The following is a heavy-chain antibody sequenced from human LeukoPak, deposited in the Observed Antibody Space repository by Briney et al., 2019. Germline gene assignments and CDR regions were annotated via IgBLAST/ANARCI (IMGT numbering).Heavy chain of an antibody. Sequence: GGSLRLSCTASGFTFSDYWITWVRQAPGKWPEWVANIKQDGSQRYYVDSVRGRLTISRDNAKHSLFLQMNGLRAEDTAVYYCARRGGSSSRRSPIDYWGQGTLVTVSS. V-gene: IGHV3-7*01. J-gene: IGHJ4*02. CDR1: GFTFSDYW. CDR3: ARRGGSSSRRSPIDY. D-gene: IGHD6-6*01. CDR2: IKQDGSQR.